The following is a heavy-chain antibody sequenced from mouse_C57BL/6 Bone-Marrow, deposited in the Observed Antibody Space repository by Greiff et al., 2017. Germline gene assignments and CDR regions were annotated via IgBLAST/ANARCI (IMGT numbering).Heavy chain of an antibody. Sequence: VKLMESGPGLVAPSQSLSITCTVSGFSLTSYAISWVRQPPGKGLEWLGVIWTGGGTNYNSALKSRLSISKDNSKSQVFLKMNSMRTDDTARYYCARTPLTTVNFRDAMDYWGQGTSVTVSS. CDR3: ARTPLTTVNFRDAMDY. V-gene: IGHV2-9-1*01. CDR2: IWTGGGT. CDR1: GFSLTSYA. D-gene: IGHD1-1*01. J-gene: IGHJ4*01.